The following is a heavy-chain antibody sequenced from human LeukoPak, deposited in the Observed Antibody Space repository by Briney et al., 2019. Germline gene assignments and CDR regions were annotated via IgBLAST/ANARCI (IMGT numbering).Heavy chain of an antibody. CDR1: GFSFTNYV. V-gene: IGHV3-23*01. D-gene: IGHD6-13*01. CDR2: ISSNSGTT. CDR3: AKRVHSASWYAAFDY. Sequence: GGSLRLSCAASGFSFTNYVMTWVRQAPGKGLEWVSGISSNSGTTYYADSVKGWFTISRDNSKNTLYLQMNSLRAEDTAVYYCAKRVHSASWYAAFDYWGQGTLVTVSS. J-gene: IGHJ4*02.